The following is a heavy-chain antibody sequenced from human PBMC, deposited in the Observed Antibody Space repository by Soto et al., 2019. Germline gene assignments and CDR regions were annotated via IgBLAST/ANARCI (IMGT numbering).Heavy chain of an antibody. CDR1: GGSVSSGTYY. D-gene: IGHD6-25*01. V-gene: IGHV4-61*01. CDR3: ARETCAGATVKVFDY. Sequence: QVQLQESGPGLVKPSETLSLTCTVSGGSVSSGTYYWNWIRQSPGKVLEWIGTIYTSGSTKSNPSLKSRVTISADTSKNQFSLRLSSVTAADTAVYYCARETCAGATVKVFDYWGQGTLVTVSS. J-gene: IGHJ4*02. CDR2: IYTSGST.